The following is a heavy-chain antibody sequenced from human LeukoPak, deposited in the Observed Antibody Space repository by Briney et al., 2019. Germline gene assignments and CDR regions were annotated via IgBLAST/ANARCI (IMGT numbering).Heavy chain of an antibody. CDR3: AKGNWNYAPTTYYYYYYMDV. Sequence: GGSLRLSCAASGFTFSSYGMHWVRQAPGKGLEWVAVISYDGSNKYYADSVKGRFTISRDNSKNTLYLRMNSLRAEDTAVYYCAKGNWNYAPTTYYYYYYMDVWGKGTTVTVSS. D-gene: IGHD1-7*01. CDR1: GFTFSSYG. CDR2: ISYDGSNK. V-gene: IGHV3-30*18. J-gene: IGHJ6*03.